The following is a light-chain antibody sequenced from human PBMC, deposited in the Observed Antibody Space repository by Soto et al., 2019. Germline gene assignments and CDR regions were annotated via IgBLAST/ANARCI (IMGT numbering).Light chain of an antibody. Sequence: QSALTQPPSASGSPGQSVTISCSGTSSDVGGYNYVSWYQQHPGKAPRLIIYEVTKRPSGVPDRFSGSRSGNTASLTVSGLQAEDEADYYCSSFAGSNTAAFGGGTKVTVL. V-gene: IGLV2-8*01. CDR1: SSDVGGYNY. CDR3: SSFAGSNTAA. CDR2: EVT. J-gene: IGLJ2*01.